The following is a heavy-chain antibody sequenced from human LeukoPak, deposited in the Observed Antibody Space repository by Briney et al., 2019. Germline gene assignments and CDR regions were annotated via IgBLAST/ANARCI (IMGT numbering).Heavy chain of an antibody. V-gene: IGHV1-18*01. Sequence: ASVKVSCKASGYTFTSYGISWVRQAPGQGLEWMGWISAYNGNTNYAQKLQGRVTMTTDTSTSTAYMELRSLRSDDTAVYYCARDREEFNCGGDCYLSGWFDPWGQGTLVTVSS. CDR1: GYTFTSYG. CDR2: ISAYNGNT. J-gene: IGHJ5*02. CDR3: ARDREEFNCGGDCYLSGWFDP. D-gene: IGHD2-21*01.